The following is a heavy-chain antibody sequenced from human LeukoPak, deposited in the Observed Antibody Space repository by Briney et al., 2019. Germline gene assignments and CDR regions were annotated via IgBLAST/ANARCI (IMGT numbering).Heavy chain of an antibody. CDR2: ISTGSSTK. CDR1: GFTVSSNY. J-gene: IGHJ4*02. Sequence: GGSLRLSCVVSGFTVSSNYMSWVRQAPGKGLEWVSYISTGSSTKNYADSVKGRFTISRDNSKNTLYLQMNSLRAEDTAVYYCARDREGGNAEWGSFDCWGQGTLVTVSS. V-gene: IGHV3-48*01. CDR3: ARDREGGNAEWGSFDC. D-gene: IGHD3-16*01.